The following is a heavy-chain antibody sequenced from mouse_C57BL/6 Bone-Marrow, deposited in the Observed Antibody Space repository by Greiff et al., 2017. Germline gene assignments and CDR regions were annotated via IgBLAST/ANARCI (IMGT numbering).Heavy chain of an antibody. CDR3: ARQNYFDY. CDR1: GFTFSSYG. Sequence: EVQVVESGGDLVKPGGSLKLSCAASGFTFSSYGMSWVRQTPDKRLEWVATISSGGSYTYYPDSVKGRFTISRDNAKNTLYLQMSSLKSEDTAMYYCARQNYFDYWGRGNTLTVSS. V-gene: IGHV5-6*01. CDR2: ISSGGSYT. J-gene: IGHJ2*01.